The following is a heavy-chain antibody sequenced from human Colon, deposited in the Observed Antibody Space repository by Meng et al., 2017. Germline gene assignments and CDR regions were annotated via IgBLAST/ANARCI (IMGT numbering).Heavy chain of an antibody. D-gene: IGHD3-10*01. Sequence: QVQLVQLVAEVKTPGVSVKFPCQASGSCLSGYYSHWVRQVPGQGLEWMGRINADSGGTNYAEKFQGRVTLTRDTSINTAYMEVTGLRSDDTAVYYCARVPSITMVRGVILFFDYWGQGTLVTVSS. CDR2: INADSGGT. J-gene: IGHJ4*02. CDR3: ARVPSITMVRGVILFFDY. CDR1: GSCLSGYY. V-gene: IGHV1-2*06.